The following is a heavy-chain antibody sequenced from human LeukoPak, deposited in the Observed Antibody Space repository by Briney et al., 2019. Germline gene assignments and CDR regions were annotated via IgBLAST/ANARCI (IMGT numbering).Heavy chain of an antibody. D-gene: IGHD5-12*01. CDR3: AGYLGYSGYDFGY. V-gene: IGHV1-2*02. J-gene: IGHJ4*02. Sequence: ASVKVSCKASGYTFTGYYMHWVRQAPGQGLEWKGWINPNSGGTNYAQKFQGRVTMTRDTSISTAYMELSRLRSDDTAVYYCAGYLGYSGYDFGYWGQGTLVTVSS. CDR1: GYTFTGYY. CDR2: INPNSGGT.